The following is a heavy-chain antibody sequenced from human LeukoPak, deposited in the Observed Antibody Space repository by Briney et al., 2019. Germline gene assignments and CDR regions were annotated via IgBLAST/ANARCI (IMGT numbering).Heavy chain of an antibody. V-gene: IGHV3-15*01. CDR3: TTGTEQQWLSLDY. CDR2: IRSKTDGGTT. CDR1: EFTFSSYA. D-gene: IGHD6-19*01. Sequence: GGSLRLSCAASEFTFSSYAMSWVRQAPGKGLEWVGRIRSKTDGGTTDYAARVKGRFTISRDDSKNTLYLQMNSLKTEDTAVYYCTTGTEQQWLSLDYWGQGTLVTVSS. J-gene: IGHJ4*02.